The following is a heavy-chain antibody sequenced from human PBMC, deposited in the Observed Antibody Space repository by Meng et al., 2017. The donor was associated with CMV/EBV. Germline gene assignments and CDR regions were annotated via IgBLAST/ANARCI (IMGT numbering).Heavy chain of an antibody. J-gene: IGHJ4*02. CDR3: ARDMTGFDY. CDR1: GSSISRGYF. CDR2: IHHSGST. Sequence: GSLRLSCTVSGSSISRGYFWGWIRQPPGKGLEWIGSIHHSGSTYYKSSLKSRVTISVDTAKNQFSLKLSSVTAADTAVYYCARDMTGFDYWGQGTLVTVSS. D-gene: IGHD1-14*01. V-gene: IGHV4-38-2*02.